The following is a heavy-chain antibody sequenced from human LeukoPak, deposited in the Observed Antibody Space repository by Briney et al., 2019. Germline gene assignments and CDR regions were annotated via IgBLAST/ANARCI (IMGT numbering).Heavy chain of an antibody. CDR1: GFTFSSYA. J-gene: IGHJ5*02. CDR2: MYGSDGST. CDR3: ARDQARIAAANDWFDP. V-gene: IGHV3-23*01. Sequence: GESLRLSCAASGFTFSSYAMSWVRQAPGKGLEWVSAMYGSDGSTYYADSVKGRFTISRDNSKNTLYLQMNSLRAEDTAVYYCARDQARIAAANDWFDPWGQGTLVTV. D-gene: IGHD6-13*01.